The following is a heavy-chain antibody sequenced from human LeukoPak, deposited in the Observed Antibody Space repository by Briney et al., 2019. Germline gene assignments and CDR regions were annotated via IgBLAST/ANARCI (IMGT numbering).Heavy chain of an antibody. CDR2: INPNSGGT. Sequence: ASVKVSCKASGYTFTGCYMHWVRRAPGQGLEWMGWINPNSGGTNCAQKFQGRVTMTRDTSISTAYMELSRLRSDDTAVYYCARAPGGYYFDYWGQGTLVTVSS. V-gene: IGHV1-2*02. CDR3: ARAPGGYYFDY. J-gene: IGHJ4*02. CDR1: GYTFTGCY. D-gene: IGHD3-16*01.